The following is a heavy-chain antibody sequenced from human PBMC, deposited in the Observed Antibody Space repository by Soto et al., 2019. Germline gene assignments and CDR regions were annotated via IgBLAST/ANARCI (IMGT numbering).Heavy chain of an antibody. CDR2: INDDGTRT. CDR1: GFVFNMYW. V-gene: IGHV3-74*01. Sequence: PGGSLRLSCAASGFVFNMYWMHWVRQVPGEGPEWVTRINDDGTRTDYADSAKGRFTISRDNAKDILYLQMNALRVDDTAVYYCIRGPRPSSVGPGAFCGPGTLVTVSS. D-gene: IGHD3-10*01. CDR3: IRGPRPSSVGPGAF. J-gene: IGHJ4*01.